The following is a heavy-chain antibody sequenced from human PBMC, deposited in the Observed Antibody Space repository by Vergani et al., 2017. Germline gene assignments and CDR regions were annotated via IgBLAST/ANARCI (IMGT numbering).Heavy chain of an antibody. D-gene: IGHD2-15*01. V-gene: IGHV1-69*02. CDR3: ARGCPRSCGNSQLCN. CDR2: IIPMFDIT. J-gene: IGHJ4*02. CDR1: EGTFTTYN. Sequence: QVHLVQSGGEVKKPGSSVRVSCKASEGTFTTYNFNWVRQAPGQGLEWMGRIIPMFDITKHAQKFQGRVTLTADKSTNTAYMELSSLRYEDTAVYYCARGCPRSCGNSQLCNWGQGTLVTVSS.